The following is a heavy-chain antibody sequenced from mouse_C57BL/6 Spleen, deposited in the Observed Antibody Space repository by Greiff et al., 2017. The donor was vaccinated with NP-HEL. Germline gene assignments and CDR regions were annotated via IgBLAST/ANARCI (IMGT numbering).Heavy chain of an antibody. V-gene: IGHV1-18*01. Sequence: EVKLQESGPELVKPGASVKIPCKASGYTFTDYNMDWVKQSHGKSLEWIGDINPNNGGTIYNQKFKGKATLTVDKSSSTAYMELRSLTSEDTAVYYCAKPGYYGSSEDWYFDVWGTGTTVTVSS. CDR1: GYTFTDYN. D-gene: IGHD1-1*01. CDR3: AKPGYYGSSEDWYFDV. J-gene: IGHJ1*03. CDR2: INPNNGGT.